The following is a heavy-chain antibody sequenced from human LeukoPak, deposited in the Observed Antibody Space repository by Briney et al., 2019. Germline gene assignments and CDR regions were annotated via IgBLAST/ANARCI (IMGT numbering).Heavy chain of an antibody. J-gene: IGHJ4*02. V-gene: IGHV3-74*01. Sequence: GGSLRLSCAASGFTFGNSWVHWVRQAPGKGLVWVSLINADGSTTTYADSVKGRFTISRDNARNTVSLQMNSLRAEDTAVYYCATFTERENYHYTANLWGQGTLVIVS. CDR2: INADGSTT. CDR3: ATFTERENYHYTANL. D-gene: IGHD3-16*02. CDR1: GFTFGNSW.